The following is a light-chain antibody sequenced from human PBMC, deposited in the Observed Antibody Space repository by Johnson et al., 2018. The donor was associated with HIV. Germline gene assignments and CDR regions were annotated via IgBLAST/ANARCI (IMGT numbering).Light chain of an antibody. CDR1: SSNIGDNY. Sequence: QSVLTQPPSVSAVPGQKVTISFSGSSSNIGDNYVSWYQQLPGTAPKLLIYENTKRPSGIPDRFSGSKSGTSATLGITGLQTGDEGDYYCGTWDRSLSAGGVFGTGTKVTVL. J-gene: IGLJ1*01. V-gene: IGLV1-51*02. CDR2: ENT. CDR3: GTWDRSLSAGGV.